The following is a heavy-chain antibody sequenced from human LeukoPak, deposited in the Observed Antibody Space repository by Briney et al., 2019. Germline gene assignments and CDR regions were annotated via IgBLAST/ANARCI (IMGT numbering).Heavy chain of an antibody. Sequence: PSETLSLTCAVSGGSLVSYYWSWIRQPRGKGLEWIGYIYYSGSTNYNPSLKSRVSMSVDTSKNQFSLKLSSVTAADTAVYYCARIAVSSGWGYFDYWGQGTLVTASS. J-gene: IGHJ4*02. CDR2: IYYSGST. CDR3: ARIAVSSGWGYFDY. V-gene: IGHV4-59*01. CDR1: GGSLVSYY. D-gene: IGHD6-19*01.